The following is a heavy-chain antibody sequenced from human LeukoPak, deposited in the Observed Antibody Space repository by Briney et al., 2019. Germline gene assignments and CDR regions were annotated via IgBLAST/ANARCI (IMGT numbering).Heavy chain of an antibody. CDR1: GGSVSSGSYY. V-gene: IGHV4-61*01. Sequence: SETLSLTCTVSGGSVSSGSYYWSWIRQPPGKGLEWIGYIYYSGSTNYNPSLKSRVTISVDTSKNQFSLKLSSVTAADTAVYYCARGEGFCSGGSCFGYWFDPWGQGTLVTVSS. CDR2: IYYSGST. CDR3: ARGEGFCSGGSCFGYWFDP. J-gene: IGHJ5*02. D-gene: IGHD2-15*01.